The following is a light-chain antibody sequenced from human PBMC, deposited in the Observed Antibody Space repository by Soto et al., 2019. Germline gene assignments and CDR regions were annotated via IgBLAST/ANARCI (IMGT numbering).Light chain of an antibody. CDR3: ASWDDSLNGYV. V-gene: IGLV1-44*01. Sequence: QSVLTQPPSTSGTPGQRVTISCSGSSSNIGTNPVNWYQQLPGSAPKLLIYRGNQRPSGVPDRFSGSKSGTSASLAISGLQSQDEADYYCASWDDSLNGYVFGTGTKLTVL. CDR1: SSNIGTNP. J-gene: IGLJ1*01. CDR2: RGN.